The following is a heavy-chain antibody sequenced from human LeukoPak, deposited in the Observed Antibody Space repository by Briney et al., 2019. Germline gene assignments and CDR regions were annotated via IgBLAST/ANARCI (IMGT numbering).Heavy chain of an antibody. D-gene: IGHD6-13*01. CDR2: IKQDGSEK. V-gene: IGHV3-7*01. J-gene: IGHJ5*02. CDR1: GFTFSSFW. Sequence: GGSLRLSCAASGFTFSSFWMSWVRQAPGKGLEWVANIKQDGSEKYYVDSVKGRFTISRDNAKNSLYLQMNSLRAEDTAVYYCARDLGGPGIAYDRGFDPWGQGTLVTVSS. CDR3: ARDLGGPGIAYDRGFDP.